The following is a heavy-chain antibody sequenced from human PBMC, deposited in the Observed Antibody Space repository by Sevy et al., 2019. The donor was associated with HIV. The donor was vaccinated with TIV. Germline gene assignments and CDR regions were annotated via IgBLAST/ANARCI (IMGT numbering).Heavy chain of an antibody. J-gene: IGHJ4*02. D-gene: IGHD2-15*01. Sequence: KQSQTLSLTCVISGDSVSSNRAAWDWIRQSPSRGLEWLGRTYYRSKWYTDYAVSVKSRITINPDTSKNQISLQLNSVTPEDTAVYYCTRRAHSLDYWAQGTLVTVSS. CDR1: GDSVSSNRAA. V-gene: IGHV6-1*01. CDR3: TRRAHSLDY. CDR2: TYYRSKWYT.